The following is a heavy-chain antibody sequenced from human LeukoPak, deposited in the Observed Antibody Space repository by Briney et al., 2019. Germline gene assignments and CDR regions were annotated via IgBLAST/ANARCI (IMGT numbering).Heavy chain of an antibody. Sequence: GASVKVSCKASGYTFTSYGISWVRQAPGQGLEWMGWISAYNGNTNNAQKLQGRVTMTTDTSTSTAYMQVRSLRSDDAAVYYFARVGLGAVFYFGYGGQGTLVTVST. CDR1: GYTFTSYG. CDR3: ARVGLGAVFYFGY. V-gene: IGHV1-18*01. J-gene: IGHJ4*02. CDR2: ISAYNGNT. D-gene: IGHD1-26*01.